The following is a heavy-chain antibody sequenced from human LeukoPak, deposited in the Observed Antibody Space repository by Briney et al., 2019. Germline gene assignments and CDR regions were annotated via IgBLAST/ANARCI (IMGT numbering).Heavy chain of an antibody. CDR2: IKQDGSQK. V-gene: IGHV3-7*01. D-gene: IGHD3-10*01. Sequence: PGGSLRLSCAASGFTFNSFWMSWVRQAPGKGLEWVADIKQDGSQKYYVDSVKGRFTISRDNAENSLYLQMNTLRAEDTAVYYCARDFVVRGVIQSSYYYYYGMDVWGQGTTVTVSS. J-gene: IGHJ6*02. CDR1: GFTFNSFW. CDR3: ARDFVVRGVIQSSYYYYYGMDV.